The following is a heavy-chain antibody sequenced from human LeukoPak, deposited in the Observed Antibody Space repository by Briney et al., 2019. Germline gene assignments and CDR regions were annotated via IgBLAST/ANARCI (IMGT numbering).Heavy chain of an antibody. Sequence: SETLSLTCTVSGGSISSGSYYWSWIRQPAGKGLEWIGRIYTSGSTNYNPSLKSRVTISVDTSKNQFSLKLSSVTAADTAVYYCARGIPRELVRGWSGFDYWGQGTLVTVSS. CDR3: ARGIPRELVRGWSGFDY. J-gene: IGHJ4*02. D-gene: IGHD6-13*01. CDR2: IYTSGST. CDR1: GGSISSGSYY. V-gene: IGHV4-61*02.